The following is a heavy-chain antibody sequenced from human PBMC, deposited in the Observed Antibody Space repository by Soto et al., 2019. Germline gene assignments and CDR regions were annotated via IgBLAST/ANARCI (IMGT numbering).Heavy chain of an antibody. CDR1: GGSISSYY. D-gene: IGHD3-10*01. CDR2: IYYSGST. V-gene: IGHV4-59*08. CDR3: ARFTPSLFYGTDV. J-gene: IGHJ6*02. Sequence: SETLSLTCTVSGGSISSYYWSWIRQPPGKGLEWIGYIYYSGSTNYNPSLKSRVTISLDTSKNQFSLKLSSVTAADTAVYYCARFTPSLFYGTDVWGQGTTVTVSS.